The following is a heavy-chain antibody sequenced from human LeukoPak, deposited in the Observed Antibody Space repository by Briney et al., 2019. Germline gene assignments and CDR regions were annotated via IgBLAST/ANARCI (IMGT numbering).Heavy chain of an antibody. V-gene: IGHV3-11*06. CDR3: ARAAAVYYYYGMDV. CDR1: GFTFSDYY. J-gene: IGHJ6*04. CDR2: ISSSSSYT. Sequence: GGSLRLSCAASGFTFSDYYMSWIHQAPGKGLEWVSYISSSSSYTNYADSVKGRFTISRDNAKNSLYLQMNSLRAEDTAVYYCARAAAVYYYYGMDVWGKGTTVTVSS. D-gene: IGHD6-13*01.